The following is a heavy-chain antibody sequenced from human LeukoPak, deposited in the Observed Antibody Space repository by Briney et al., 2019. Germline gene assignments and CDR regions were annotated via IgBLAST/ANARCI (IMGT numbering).Heavy chain of an antibody. V-gene: IGHV4-39*01. CDR2: IYYSGST. CDR3: ASSITMVRGVITKGSYYSDY. Sequence: PSETLSLTCTVSGGSISSSSYYWGWIRQPPGKGLEWIGSIYYSGSTYYNPSLKSRVTISVDTSKNQFSLKLSSVTAADTAVYYCASSITMVRGVITKGSYYSDYWGQGTLVTVSS. D-gene: IGHD3-10*01. J-gene: IGHJ4*02. CDR1: GGSISSSSYY.